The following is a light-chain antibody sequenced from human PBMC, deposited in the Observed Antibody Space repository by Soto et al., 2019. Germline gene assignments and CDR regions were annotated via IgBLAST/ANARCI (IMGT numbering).Light chain of an antibody. J-gene: IGKJ5*01. CDR1: QTVSIY. CDR3: QQRAGSST. CDR2: DAS. V-gene: IGKV3-11*01. Sequence: EIVLTHSPATLSLSPGERATRSCRASQTVSIYLAWYQQKPGQPPRLLIFDASRRVTGIPARFSGSGSGTEFTLTLSSLEPEDFAVYYCQQRAGSSTFGQGTRLEIK.